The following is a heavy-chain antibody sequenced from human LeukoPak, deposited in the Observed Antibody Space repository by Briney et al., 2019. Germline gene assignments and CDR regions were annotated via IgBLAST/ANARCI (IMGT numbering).Heavy chain of an antibody. CDR2: ISSSSSTI. J-gene: IGHJ4*02. D-gene: IGHD6-19*01. CDR1: GFTFSSYS. Sequence: GGSLRLSCAASGFTFSSYSMNWVRQAPGKGLEWVSYISSSSSTIYYAGSVKGRFTISRDNAKNSLYLQMNSLRAGDTAVYYCASSSIAVAGGNYWGQGTLVTVSS. V-gene: IGHV3-48*01. CDR3: ASSSIAVAGGNY.